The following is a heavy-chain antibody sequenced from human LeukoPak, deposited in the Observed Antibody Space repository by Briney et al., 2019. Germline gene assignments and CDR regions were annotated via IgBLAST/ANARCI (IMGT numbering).Heavy chain of an antibody. CDR2: ISDIGSI. CDR1: GGSISSYY. CDR3: AGHHPRNTVDF. V-gene: IGHV4-59*08. J-gene: IGHJ4*02. Sequence: SETLSLTCTVPGGSISSYYWSWIRQPPGKGLEWIAYISDIGSINYNPSLKGRVTISLDTSKNQFSLKLSSVTAADTAVYYCAGHHPRNTVDFWGQGTLVIVSS. D-gene: IGHD2-8*02.